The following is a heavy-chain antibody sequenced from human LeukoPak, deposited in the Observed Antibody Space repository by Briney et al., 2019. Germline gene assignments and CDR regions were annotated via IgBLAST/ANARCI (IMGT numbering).Heavy chain of an antibody. CDR2: ISAYNGNT. CDR3: ARKCSSTSCQDFDY. Sequence: ASVKVSCKASGYTFTSYGISWVRQAPGQGLEWLGWISAYNGNTNYAQKLQGRVTMTTDTSTSTAYMELRSLRSDDTAVYYCARKCSSTSCQDFDYWGQGTLVTVSS. J-gene: IGHJ4*02. CDR1: GYTFTSYG. D-gene: IGHD2-2*01. V-gene: IGHV1-18*01.